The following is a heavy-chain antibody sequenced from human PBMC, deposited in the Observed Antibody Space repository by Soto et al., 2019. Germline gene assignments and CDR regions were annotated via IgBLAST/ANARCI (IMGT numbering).Heavy chain of an antibody. CDR3: ASRYCSGGSCQSRYYYGMDV. CDR2: VIPISGTA. J-gene: IGHJ6*02. D-gene: IGHD2-15*01. CDR1: GGTFSSYA. Sequence: QVQLVQSGAEVKKPGSSVKVSCKASGGTFSSYAISWVRQAPGQGLEWMGGVIPISGTANYAQKFQGRVTITADESTSTAYLELSSLRSEDMAVYYCASRYCSGGSCQSRYYYGMDVWGQVTTVTVSS. V-gene: IGHV1-69*01.